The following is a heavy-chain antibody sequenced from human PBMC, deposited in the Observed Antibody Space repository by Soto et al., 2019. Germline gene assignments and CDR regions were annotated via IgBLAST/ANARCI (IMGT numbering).Heavy chain of an antibody. CDR3: VRQTIVRGVLSWFDP. CDR2: VYYNGNT. D-gene: IGHD3-10*01. V-gene: IGHV4-39*01. J-gene: IGHJ5*02. CDR1: GGSIRSGSNY. Sequence: QLQLQESGPRLVKPSETLSLICSVSGGSIRSGSNYWAWIRQPPGKGLDWIGTVYYNGNTYYNASLKSRVTISADTSQNQFSLKLSSVSAADTAVYYCVRQTIVRGVLSWFDPWGQGTLVTVSS.